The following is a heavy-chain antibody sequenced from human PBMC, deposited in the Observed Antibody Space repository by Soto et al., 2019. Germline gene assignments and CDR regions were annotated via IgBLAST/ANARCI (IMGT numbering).Heavy chain of an antibody. CDR3: ARGIASGSYSGDY. D-gene: IGHD1-26*01. Sequence: SVKVSCKASGGTFSSYAISWVRQAPGQGLEWMGGIIPIFGTANYAQKFQGRVTITADESTSTAYMELSSLRSEDTAVYYCARGIASGSYSGDYWGQGTLVTVSS. J-gene: IGHJ4*02. V-gene: IGHV1-69*13. CDR1: GGTFSSYA. CDR2: IIPIFGTA.